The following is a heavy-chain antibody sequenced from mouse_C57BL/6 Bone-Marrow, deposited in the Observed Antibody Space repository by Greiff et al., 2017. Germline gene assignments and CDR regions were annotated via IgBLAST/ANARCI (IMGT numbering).Heavy chain of an antibody. D-gene: IGHD1-1*01. CDR2: IYPRSGNT. CDR3: ARTDYYGSRDAMDY. Sequence: QVQLQQSGAELARPGASVKLSCKASGYTFTSSGISWVKQRTGQGLEWIGEIYPRSGNTYYNQKFKGKATLTADKSSSTAYMELRSLTSEDSAVYYCARTDYYGSRDAMDYWGQGTSVTVSA. V-gene: IGHV1-81*01. CDR1: GYTFTSSG. J-gene: IGHJ4*01.